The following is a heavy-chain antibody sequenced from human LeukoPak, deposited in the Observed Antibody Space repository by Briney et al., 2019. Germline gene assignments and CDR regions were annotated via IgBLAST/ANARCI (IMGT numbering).Heavy chain of an antibody. Sequence: GGSLRLSCAASGFTFSSYSMNWVRQAPGKGLEWVSYISSSSSTIYYADSVKGRFTISRDNAKNTLYLQMNSLRAEDTAVYYCAKDKSYYYDSGSYGLDYWGQGTLVTVSS. D-gene: IGHD3-10*01. J-gene: IGHJ4*02. CDR2: ISSSSSTI. V-gene: IGHV3-48*01. CDR1: GFTFSSYS. CDR3: AKDKSYYYDSGSYGLDY.